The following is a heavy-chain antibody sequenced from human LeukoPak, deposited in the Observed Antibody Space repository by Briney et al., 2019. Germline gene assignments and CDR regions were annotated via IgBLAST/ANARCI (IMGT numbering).Heavy chain of an antibody. D-gene: IGHD4-17*01. CDR1: GFTFSIYS. CDR2: ITSSSTYI. Sequence: GGSLRLSCAASGFTFSIYSMNWVRQAPGKGLEWVSSITSSSTYIYYADSVKGRFTISRDNAKNSLYLQMNSLRAEDTAVYYCARGTTGYFAMDVWGQGTTVTVSS. J-gene: IGHJ6*02. CDR3: ARGTTGYFAMDV. V-gene: IGHV3-21*01.